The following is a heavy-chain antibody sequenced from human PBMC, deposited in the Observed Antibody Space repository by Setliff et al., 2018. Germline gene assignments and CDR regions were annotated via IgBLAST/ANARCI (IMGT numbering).Heavy chain of an antibody. Sequence: NPSETLSLTCAVYGGSFSGYYWSWIRQPPGKGLEWIGEINHSGSTNYNPSLKSRVTISVDTSKNQFSLKLSSVTAADTAVYYCARGGVRGEYWGQGTLVTVS. D-gene: IGHD3-10*01. V-gene: IGHV4-34*01. CDR1: GGSFSGYY. CDR2: INHSGST. J-gene: IGHJ4*02. CDR3: ARGGVRGEY.